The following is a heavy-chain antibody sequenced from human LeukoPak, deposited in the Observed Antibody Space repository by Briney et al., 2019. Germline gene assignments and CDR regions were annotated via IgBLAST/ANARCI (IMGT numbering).Heavy chain of an antibody. V-gene: IGHV4-34*01. CDR2: INHSGST. CDR3: ARHKADY. J-gene: IGHJ4*02. CDR1: GGSFIGYY. Sequence: SETLSLTCAVDGGSFIGYYWSWIRQPPGKWLELIGEINHSGSTNYNPSRKSRVTISVDTSKNQFSLKLSSVTAADTAVYYCARHKADYWGQGTLVTVSS.